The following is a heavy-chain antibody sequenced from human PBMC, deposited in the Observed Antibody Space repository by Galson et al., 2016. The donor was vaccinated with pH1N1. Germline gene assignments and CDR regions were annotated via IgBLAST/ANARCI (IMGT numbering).Heavy chain of an antibody. J-gene: IGHJ5*02. CDR3: VRAYYDSSPRNWFDP. V-gene: IGHV4-31*03. CDR1: GGSISSGGYY. CDR2: IYYSGST. Sequence: TLSLTCTVSGGSISSGGYYWSWIRQHPGKGLEWIGYIYYSGSTYYNPSLESRVIISVDTSKNQFSLNLSSVTAADTAVYYCVRAYYDSSPRNWFDPWGQGALVTVSS. D-gene: IGHD3-22*01.